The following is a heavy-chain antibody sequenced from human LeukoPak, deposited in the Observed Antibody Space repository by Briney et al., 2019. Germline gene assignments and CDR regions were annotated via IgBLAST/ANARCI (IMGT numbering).Heavy chain of an antibody. J-gene: IGHJ4*02. D-gene: IGHD3-22*01. CDR1: GFTFSSYW. V-gene: IGHV3-48*04. CDR3: ARVLGYYDSSGPHFDY. Sequence: GGSLRLSCAASGFTFSSYWMSWVRQAPGKGLEWVSYISSSGSTKYYADSVKGRFTISRDNAKNSLYLQMNSLRAEDTAVYYCARVLGYYDSSGPHFDYWGQGTLVTVSS. CDR2: ISSSGSTK.